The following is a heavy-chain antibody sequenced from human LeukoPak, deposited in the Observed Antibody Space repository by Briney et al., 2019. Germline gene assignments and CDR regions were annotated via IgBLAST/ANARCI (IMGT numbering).Heavy chain of an antibody. CDR3: ARRREQLVREDYYYYYMDV. CDR1: GYSFTSYW. CDR2: IYPGDSDT. Sequence: GESLKISCKGSGYSFTSYWIGWVRQMPGKGLGWMGIIYPGDSDTRYSPSFQGQVIISADKSISTAYLQWSSLKASDTAMYYCARRREQLVREDYYYYYMDVWGKGTTVTVSS. V-gene: IGHV5-51*01. D-gene: IGHD6-6*01. J-gene: IGHJ6*03.